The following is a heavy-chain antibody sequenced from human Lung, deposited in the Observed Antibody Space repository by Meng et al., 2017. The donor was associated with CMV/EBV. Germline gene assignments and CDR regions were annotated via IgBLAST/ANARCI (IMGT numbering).Heavy chain of an antibody. V-gene: IGHV1-2*02. CDR3: ARDNDWGPDY. CDR1: GYTFTDHY. Sequence: SCKASGYTFTDHYFHWVRQAPGQGLEWMGWIYPNSGGTHYAQKFQGRPTVTTDTSISTGYMELSSLGSDDTAVYYCARDNDWGPDYWGQGTLVTVSS. CDR2: IYPNSGGT. J-gene: IGHJ4*02. D-gene: IGHD3-9*01.